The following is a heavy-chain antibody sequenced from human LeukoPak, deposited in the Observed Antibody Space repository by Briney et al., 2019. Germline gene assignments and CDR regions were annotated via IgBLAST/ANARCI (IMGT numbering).Heavy chain of an antibody. CDR1: GFTFRSYG. V-gene: IGHV3-30*19. Sequence: GGSLRLSCAASGFTFRSYGMHWVRQAPGKGLEWVAVISYDGSNKYYADSVKGRFTISRDNSKNTLYLQMNSLRAEDTAVYYCASRDQAAAGTDYWGQGTLVTVSS. CDR3: ASRDQAAAGTDY. CDR2: ISYDGSNK. D-gene: IGHD6-13*01. J-gene: IGHJ4*02.